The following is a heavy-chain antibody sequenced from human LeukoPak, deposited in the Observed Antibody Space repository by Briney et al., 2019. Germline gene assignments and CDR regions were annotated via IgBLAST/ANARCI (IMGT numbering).Heavy chain of an antibody. D-gene: IGHD7-27*01. CDR2: ISGSGVST. V-gene: IGHV3-23*01. CDR1: GFTFSSYA. J-gene: IGHJ4*02. Sequence: GASLRLSCVASGFTFSSYAMNWVRQAPGKRLEWVSTISGSGVSTYYADSVKGRFTISRDNSKNTVHLQMNSLRAEDTAVYYCAKGFRSGEGRYYFDYWGQGTLVTVSS. CDR3: AKGFRSGEGRYYFDY.